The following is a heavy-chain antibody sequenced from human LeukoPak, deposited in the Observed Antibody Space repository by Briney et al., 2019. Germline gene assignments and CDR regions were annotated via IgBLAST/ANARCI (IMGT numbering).Heavy chain of an antibody. Sequence: GGSLRPSCAASGFTFSSYSMNWVRQAPGKGLEWVSSISSSSSYIYYADSVKGRFTISRDNAKNSLYLQMNSLRAEDTAVYYCARVSYSSSWLDPWGQGTLVTVSS. CDR2: ISSSSSYI. D-gene: IGHD6-13*01. J-gene: IGHJ5*02. CDR1: GFTFSSYS. V-gene: IGHV3-21*01. CDR3: ARVSYSSSWLDP.